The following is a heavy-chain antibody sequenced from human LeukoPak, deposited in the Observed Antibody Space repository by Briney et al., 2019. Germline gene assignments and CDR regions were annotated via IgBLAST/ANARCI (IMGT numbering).Heavy chain of an antibody. V-gene: IGHV3-23*01. Sequence: GGSLRLSCAASGFTLSTFAMIWVRQPPGKGLEWVSSIFPSGGEIHYADSVRGRFTISRDNSKSTLSLQMNSLRAEDTAIYYCATYRQVLLPFESWGQGTLVTVSS. CDR1: GFTLSTFA. CDR2: IFPSGGEI. D-gene: IGHD2-8*02. J-gene: IGHJ4*02. CDR3: ATYRQVLLPFES.